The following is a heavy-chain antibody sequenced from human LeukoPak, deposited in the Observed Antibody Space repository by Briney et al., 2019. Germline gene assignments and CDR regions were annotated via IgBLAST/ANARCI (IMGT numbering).Heavy chain of an antibody. V-gene: IGHV1-46*01. J-gene: IGHJ5*02. Sequence: ASVKVSFKASVYIFTRYYMHWVRQAPGQGLEWMGIINPSGGSTSYAQKFQGRVTMTRDTSTSTVYMELSSLRSEDTAVYYCARTIAAACSLVWFDPWGQGTLVTVSS. D-gene: IGHD6-13*01. CDR1: VYIFTRYY. CDR3: ARTIAAACSLVWFDP. CDR2: INPSGGST.